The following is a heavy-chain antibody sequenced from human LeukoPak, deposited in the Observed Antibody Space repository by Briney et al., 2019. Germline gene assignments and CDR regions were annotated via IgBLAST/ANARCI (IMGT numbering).Heavy chain of an antibody. J-gene: IGHJ6*03. Sequence: SETLSLTCTVSGGSISSYYWSWIRQPPGKGLEWIGYIYYSGSTNYNPSLKSRVTISVDTSKNQFSLKLSSVTAADTAVYYCARALGYDSSGYPYYYYYYMDVWGKGTTATVSS. D-gene: IGHD3-22*01. CDR1: GGSISSYY. CDR3: ARALGYDSSGYPYYYYYYMDV. CDR2: IYYSGST. V-gene: IGHV4-59*01.